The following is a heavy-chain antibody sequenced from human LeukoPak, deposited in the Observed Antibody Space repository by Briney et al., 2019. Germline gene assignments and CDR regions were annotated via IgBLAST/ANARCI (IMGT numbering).Heavy chain of an antibody. CDR1: GFTFTPYA. V-gene: IGHV3-23*01. CDR2: ISGDGDKA. CDR3: AKDLARAGTGGGLDV. Sequence: GGSLRLSCAASGFTFTPYAVICARQTPGKGLEWVSGISGDGDKAYYADSVKGRFTVSRDNSKNTVSLQMSSLRAEDTALYYCAKDLARAGTGGGLDVWGQGTRVAVSS. J-gene: IGHJ3*01. D-gene: IGHD6-19*01.